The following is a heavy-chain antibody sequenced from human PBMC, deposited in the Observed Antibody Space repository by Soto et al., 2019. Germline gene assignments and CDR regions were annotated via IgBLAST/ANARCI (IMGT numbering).Heavy chain of an antibody. V-gene: IGHV3-48*02. D-gene: IGHD2-21*02. J-gene: IGHJ4*02. CDR2: ITSGSDTI. Sequence: GGSLRLSCAASGFTFTSNSMNWARQAPGKGLEWISYITSGSDTIHYADSVKGRFTISRDNAKNSLYLQMNSLRDEDTAVYYCARGRVGTAYFDYWGQGALVTVSS. CDR3: ARGRVGTAYFDY. CDR1: GFTFTSNS.